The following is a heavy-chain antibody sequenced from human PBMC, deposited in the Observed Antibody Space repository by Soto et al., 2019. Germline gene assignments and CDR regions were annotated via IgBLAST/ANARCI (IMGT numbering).Heavy chain of an antibody. Sequence: SETLSLTCTVSGSSISSGSYYWSWIRQHPGKGLEWIGYIYHSGSTYYNPSLKSRVTISVDRSKNQFSLKLSSVTAADTAVYYCVRVLYYYDSSGSTYYFDYWGQGTLVTVSS. V-gene: IGHV4-30-2*01. CDR2: IYHSGST. CDR3: VRVLYYYDSSGSTYYFDY. CDR1: GSSISSGSYY. J-gene: IGHJ4*02. D-gene: IGHD3-22*01.